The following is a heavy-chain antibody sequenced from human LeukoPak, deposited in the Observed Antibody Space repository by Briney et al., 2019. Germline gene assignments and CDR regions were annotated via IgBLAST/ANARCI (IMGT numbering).Heavy chain of an antibody. J-gene: IGHJ3*02. V-gene: IGHV1-18*01. CDR2: ISAYNGNT. CDR1: GYTFTSFG. CDR3: ARGRVDDAFDI. Sequence: ASVRVSCKASGYTFTSFGISRVRQAPGQVLEWMGWISAYNGNTNYAQKLQGRVTMTTDTSTSTAYMELRSLRSDDTAVYYCARGRVDDAFDIWGQGTMVTVSS.